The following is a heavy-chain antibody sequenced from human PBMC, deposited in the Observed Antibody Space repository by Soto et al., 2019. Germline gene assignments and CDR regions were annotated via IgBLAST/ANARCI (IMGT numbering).Heavy chain of an antibody. D-gene: IGHD4-17*01. Sequence: GGSLRLSCAASGFTFDDYAMYWVRQVPGKGLEWVSGISWNSGRIGYADSVKGRFTISRDNAKNSLYLQMNSLRAEDTAVYYCAGHLMTTVTTGSGYFDYWGQGTLVTVSS. V-gene: IGHV3-9*01. CDR3: AGHLMTTVTTGSGYFDY. CDR1: GFTFDDYA. J-gene: IGHJ4*02. CDR2: ISWNSGRI.